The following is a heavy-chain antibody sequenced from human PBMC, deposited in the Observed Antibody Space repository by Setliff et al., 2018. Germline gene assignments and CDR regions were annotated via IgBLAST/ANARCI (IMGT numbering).Heavy chain of an antibody. D-gene: IGHD4-17*01. CDR3: ARFYGDYQFDY. J-gene: IGHJ4*02. Sequence: SETLSLTCIVSGASINSSTFFWGWIRQPPGKGLEWIGYFYHSGSMNYSPSLKSRVTISVDTSKNQFSLKLSSVTAADTAVYYCARFYGDYQFDYWGQGTLVTVSS. CDR1: GASINSSTFF. CDR2: FYHSGSM. V-gene: IGHV4-61*05.